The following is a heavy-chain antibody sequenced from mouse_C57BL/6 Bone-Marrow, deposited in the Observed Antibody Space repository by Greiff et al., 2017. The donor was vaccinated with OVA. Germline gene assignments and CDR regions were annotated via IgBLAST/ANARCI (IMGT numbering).Heavy chain of an antibody. CDR3: ATDYGSWYFDY. Sequence: QVQLQQPGAELARPGASVKLSCKASGYTFTSYGISWVKQRTGQGLEWIGEIYPRSGNTYYNEKFKGKATLTADKSSSTAYMELRSLTSEDSAVYFCATDYGSWYFDYWGQGTTLTVSS. D-gene: IGHD1-1*01. CDR2: IYPRSGNT. CDR1: GYTFTSYG. V-gene: IGHV1-81*01. J-gene: IGHJ2*01.